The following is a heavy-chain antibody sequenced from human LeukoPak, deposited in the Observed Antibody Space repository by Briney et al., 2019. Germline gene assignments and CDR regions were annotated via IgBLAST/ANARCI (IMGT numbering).Heavy chain of an antibody. CDR3: ARDPQGVVFINGSYYYYYYMDV. J-gene: IGHJ6*03. Sequence: GASVKVSCKASGYTFTGYYMHWVRQAPGQGLEWMGWINPNSGGTNYAQKFQGRVTMTRDTSISTAYMELSRLRSDDTAVYYCARDPQGVVFINGSYYYYYYMDVGGKGTTVTVSS. V-gene: IGHV1-2*02. CDR2: INPNSGGT. D-gene: IGHD3-22*01. CDR1: GYTFTGYY.